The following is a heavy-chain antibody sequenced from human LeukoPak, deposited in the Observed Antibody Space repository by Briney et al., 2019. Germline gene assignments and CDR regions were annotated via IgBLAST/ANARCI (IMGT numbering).Heavy chain of an antibody. Sequence: HTGGSLRLSCAASGFTFSSYSMNWVRQAPGKGLEWVSYISSSGTTIYYADSVKGRFTISRDNAKNSLYLQMNSLRAEDTAVYYCATYDSSGYSDYWGQGTLVTVSS. J-gene: IGHJ4*02. D-gene: IGHD3-22*01. CDR3: ATYDSSGYSDY. V-gene: IGHV3-48*04. CDR2: ISSSGTTI. CDR1: GFTFSSYS.